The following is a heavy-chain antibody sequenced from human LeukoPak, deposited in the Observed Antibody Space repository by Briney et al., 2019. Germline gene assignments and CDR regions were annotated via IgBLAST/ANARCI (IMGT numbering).Heavy chain of an antibody. CDR1: GFTFSDYY. V-gene: IGHV3-11*05. J-gene: IGHJ6*02. Sequence: GTSLRLSCAASGFTFSDYYMTWIRQAPGKGLEGVSFISSSSSYANYADSVKGRFTISRDNAKNSLFLQMNSLRAEDTAVYYCARDYYGSGSSYTYYYYGMDVWGQGTTVTVSS. D-gene: IGHD3-10*01. CDR3: ARDYYGSGSSYTYYYYGMDV. CDR2: ISSSSSYA.